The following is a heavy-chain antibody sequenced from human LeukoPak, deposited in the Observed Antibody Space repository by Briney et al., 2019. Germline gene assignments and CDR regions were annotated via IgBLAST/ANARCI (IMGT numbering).Heavy chain of an antibody. Sequence: GGSLRLSCAASGFPFSSHCMHWVRQAPGKGLVWVSRVNGDETSTKYADSVEGRFTISRDNAKNTLYLQMNSLRVEDTAVYFCARGDSGYDYNFFDDWGQGTLVTVSS. V-gene: IGHV3-74*03. CDR2: VNGDETST. J-gene: IGHJ4*02. CDR1: GFPFSSHC. D-gene: IGHD5-12*01. CDR3: ARGDSGYDYNFFDD.